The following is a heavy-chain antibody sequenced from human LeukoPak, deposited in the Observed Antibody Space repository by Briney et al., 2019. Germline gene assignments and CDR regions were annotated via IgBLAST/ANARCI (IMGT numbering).Heavy chain of an antibody. Sequence: GGSLRLSCAASGFTFSSYGMHWVRQAPGKGLEWVAFIRYDGSNKYYADSVKGRFTISRDNSKNTLYLQMNSLRAEDTAVYYCARDASYNWNYDSYYMDVWGKGTTVTVSS. J-gene: IGHJ6*03. V-gene: IGHV3-30*02. CDR2: IRYDGSNK. D-gene: IGHD1-20*01. CDR1: GFTFSSYG. CDR3: ARDASYNWNYDSYYMDV.